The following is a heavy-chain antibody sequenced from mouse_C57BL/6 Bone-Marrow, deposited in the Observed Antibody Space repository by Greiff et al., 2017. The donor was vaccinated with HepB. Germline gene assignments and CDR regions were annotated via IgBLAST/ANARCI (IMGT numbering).Heavy chain of an antibody. CDR1: GFTFSDYG. CDR2: ISSGSSTI. Sequence: VQLKESGGGLVKPGGSLKLSCAASGFTFSDYGMHWVRQAPEKGLEWVAYISSGSSTIYYADTVKGRFTISRDNAKNTLFLQMTSLRSEDTAMYYCARPWDYSFDYWGQGTTLTVSS. D-gene: IGHD4-1*01. CDR3: ARPWDYSFDY. V-gene: IGHV5-17*01. J-gene: IGHJ2*01.